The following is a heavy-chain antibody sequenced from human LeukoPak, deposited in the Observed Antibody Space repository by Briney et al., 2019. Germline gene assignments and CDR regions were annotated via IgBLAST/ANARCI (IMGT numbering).Heavy chain of an antibody. CDR1: GFTFSSYS. CDR2: ISSSSSYI. CDR3: ARDRPQEVYYYYYMDV. J-gene: IGHJ6*03. Sequence: GGSLRLSCAASGFTFSSYSMNWVRQAPGKGLEWVSSISSSSSYIYYADSVKGRFTISRDNAKNSLYLQMNSLRAEDTAVYYCARDRPQEVYYYYYMDVWGKGTTVTVSS. V-gene: IGHV3-21*01.